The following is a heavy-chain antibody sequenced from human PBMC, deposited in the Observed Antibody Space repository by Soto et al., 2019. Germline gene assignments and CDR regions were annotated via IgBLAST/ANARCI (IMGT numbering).Heavy chain of an antibody. CDR2: INPANANT. V-gene: IGHV1-3*05. Sequence: QVQLAQSGAEERKPGASVKVSCEATGYTFTAYAMHWVRQAPGQSLEWMGWINPANANTKYLRKFQGRLTITSDTSANRVYMELSSLISEDTAVYYCTRSAISPYGGLIGPFDYWGQGNLVNVSS. CDR3: TRSAISPYGGLIGPFDY. CDR1: GYTFTAYA. D-gene: IGHD3-16*02. J-gene: IGHJ4*02.